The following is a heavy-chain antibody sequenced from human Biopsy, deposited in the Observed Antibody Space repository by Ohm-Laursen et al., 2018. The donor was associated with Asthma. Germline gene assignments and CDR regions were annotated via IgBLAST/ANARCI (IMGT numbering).Heavy chain of an antibody. CDR1: GTHLGSYN. Sequence: SLRLSCTASGTHLGSYNMHWARQAPGKGLEWVAVITFDGSTQHYGDSVKGRFTISRDNSKNMLFLQMNSLRAEDTAVYYCSKDTLGYYFDIWGQGTQVTASS. V-gene: IGHV3-30-3*01. CDR3: SKDTLGYYFDI. CDR2: ITFDGSTQ. D-gene: IGHD6-13*01. J-gene: IGHJ4*02.